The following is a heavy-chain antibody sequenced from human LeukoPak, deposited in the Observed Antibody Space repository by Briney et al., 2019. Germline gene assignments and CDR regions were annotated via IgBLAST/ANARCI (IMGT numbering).Heavy chain of an antibody. CDR1: GFTFSSYA. J-gene: IGHJ5*02. V-gene: IGHV3-23*01. Sequence: PGRSLRLSCAASGFTFSSYAMSWVRQAPGKGLEWVSAISGSGGSTYYADSVKGRFTISRDNSKNTLYLQMNSLRAEDTAVYYCARSLTRGDFWSGYYYELLRWFDPWGQGTLVTVSS. CDR2: ISGSGGST. D-gene: IGHD3-3*01. CDR3: ARSLTRGDFWSGYYYELLRWFDP.